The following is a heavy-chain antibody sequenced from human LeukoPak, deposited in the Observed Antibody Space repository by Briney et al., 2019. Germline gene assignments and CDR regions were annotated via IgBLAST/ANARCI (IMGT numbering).Heavy chain of an antibody. D-gene: IGHD1-26*01. CDR2: LYSAGTT. J-gene: IGHJ4*02. CDR1: GFIVSSSY. Sequence: GGSLRLSCAASGFIVSSSYMSWVRQAPGKGLEWVSVLYSAGTTYYADSVKGRFTISRDNSKNTLYLQMDSLRAEDTAVYYCARSSGSYLYFDYWGRGTLITVSS. CDR3: ARSSGSYLYFDY. V-gene: IGHV3-66*02.